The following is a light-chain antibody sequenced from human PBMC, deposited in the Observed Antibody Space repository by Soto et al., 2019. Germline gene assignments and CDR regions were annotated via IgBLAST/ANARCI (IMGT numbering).Light chain of an antibody. CDR3: QQYNNYGSWT. CDR2: KAS. J-gene: IGKJ1*01. V-gene: IGKV1-5*03. Sequence: DIQMTQSPSTLSASVGDRVTITCRASQSISGWLAWYQQNPGKAPKLLIYKASTLESGVPSRFSGSGSGTGFPLSISSPQPDDFATYYCQQYNNYGSWTFGQGTKVEIK. CDR1: QSISGW.